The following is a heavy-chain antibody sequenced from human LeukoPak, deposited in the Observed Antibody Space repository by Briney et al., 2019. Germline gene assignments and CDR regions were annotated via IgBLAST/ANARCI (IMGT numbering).Heavy chain of an antibody. CDR3: ARRAINSVMFDY. V-gene: IGHV4-59*08. D-gene: IGHD3-16*01. CDR2: IHYSGST. CDR1: GDSISTYY. Sequence: SETLSLTCTVAGDSISTYYWSWIRQPPGKGLEWIGYIHYSGSTNYNPSLRSRVTISVDTSKNQFSLKLSSATAADAAVYFCARRAINSVMFDYWGQGTLVTVSS. J-gene: IGHJ4*02.